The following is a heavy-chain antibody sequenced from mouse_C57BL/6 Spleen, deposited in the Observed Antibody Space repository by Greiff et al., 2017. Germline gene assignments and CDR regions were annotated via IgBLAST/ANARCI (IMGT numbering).Heavy chain of an antibody. Sequence: QVQLQQPGAELVKPGASVKLSCKASGYTFTSYWMHWVKQRPGRGLEWIGRIDPNSGGTKYNEKFKSKATLTVDKPSSTAYMQLSSLTSEESAVYCCAREGLITTVFDYWGQGTTLTVSS. CDR2: IDPNSGGT. J-gene: IGHJ2*01. CDR1: GYTFTSYW. CDR3: AREGLITTVFDY. D-gene: IGHD1-1*01. V-gene: IGHV1-72*01.